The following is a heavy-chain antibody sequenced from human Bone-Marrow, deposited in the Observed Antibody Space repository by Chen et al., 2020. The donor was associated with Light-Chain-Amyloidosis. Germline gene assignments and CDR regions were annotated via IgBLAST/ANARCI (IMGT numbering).Heavy chain of an antibody. J-gene: IGHJ3*02. D-gene: IGHD3-22*01. V-gene: IGHV3-13*01. CDR3: ARAGNYYDSSGYYAFDI. CDR1: GFTFSSYD. Sequence: EVQLVESGGGLVQPGGSLRLACEASGFTFSSYDTHWVRQATGKGLEWVSAIGTAGDTYYPGSVKCRFTISRENAKNSLYLQMNSLRAGDTAVYYCARAGNYYDSSGYYAFDIWGQGTMVTVSS. CDR2: IGTAGDT.